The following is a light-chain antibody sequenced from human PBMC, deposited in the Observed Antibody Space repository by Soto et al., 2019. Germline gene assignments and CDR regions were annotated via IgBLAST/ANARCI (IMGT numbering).Light chain of an antibody. V-gene: IGKV1-33*01. J-gene: IGKJ4*01. CDR2: DAS. CDR1: QDISNY. Sequence: DIQMTQSPSSLSASVGFRVIITCQASQDISNYLNWYKQKPGKAPKLLIYDASNLETGVPSRFSGSGSGTDFTFTISSMQPEDIATYYCQQYDNLPFFGGGTKVDIK. CDR3: QQYDNLPF.